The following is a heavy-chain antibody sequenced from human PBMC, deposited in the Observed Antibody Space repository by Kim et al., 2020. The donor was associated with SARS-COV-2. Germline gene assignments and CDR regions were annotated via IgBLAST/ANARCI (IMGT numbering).Heavy chain of an antibody. J-gene: IGHJ4*02. V-gene: IGHV3-9*01. CDR3: AKDTFGSVMGIDY. Sequence: YADSGKGRFTLSRDNAKNSLYLQMNSLRAEDTALYYCAKDTFGSVMGIDYWGQGTLVTVSS. D-gene: IGHD6-19*01.